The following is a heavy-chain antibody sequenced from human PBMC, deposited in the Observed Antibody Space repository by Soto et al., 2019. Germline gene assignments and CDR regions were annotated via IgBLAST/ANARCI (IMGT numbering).Heavy chain of an antibody. CDR3: ARVGAVSYYVSWTDPGVYYGMDV. V-gene: IGHV6-1*01. Sequence: SQTLSLTCAISGDSVSSNSAAWNWIRQSPSRSLEWLGRTYYRSKWYNDYAVSVKSRITINPDTSKNQFSLQLNSVTPEDTAVYYCARVGAVSYYVSWTDPGVYYGMDVWGPGTTVTVSS. CDR1: GDSVSSNSAA. J-gene: IGHJ6*02. CDR2: TYYRSKWYN. D-gene: IGHD3-10*01.